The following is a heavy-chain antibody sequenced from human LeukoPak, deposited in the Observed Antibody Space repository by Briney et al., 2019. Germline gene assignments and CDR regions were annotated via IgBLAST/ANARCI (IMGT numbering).Heavy chain of an antibody. D-gene: IGHD3-10*01. CDR2: ISGSGGIT. J-gene: IGHJ4*02. CDR1: GFTFSSYA. Sequence: GGSLRPSCAASGFTFSSYAMSRVRQAPGKGLEWVSGISGSGGITYYADSVRGRFTISRDNSKNTLYLQMNSLRVEDTAVYYCAKDYGDGSGSYYYFEYWGQGTLVTVSS. V-gene: IGHV3-23*01. CDR3: AKDYGDGSGSYYYFEY.